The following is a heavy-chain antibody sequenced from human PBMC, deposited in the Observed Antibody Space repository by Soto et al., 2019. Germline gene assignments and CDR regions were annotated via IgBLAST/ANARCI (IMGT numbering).Heavy chain of an antibody. CDR1: GGTFSSYT. V-gene: IGHV1-69*02. CDR2: IIPILGMA. J-gene: IGHJ3*02. Sequence: QVQLVQSGAEVKKPGSSVKVSCKASGGTFSSYTISWVRQAPGQGLEWMGRIIPILGMAHYAQKSQVRVTITADKSATTAYMGLSSLISEATAVYYCARDGGYCSGGSCAPETDAFDIWGQGTKVTVSS. CDR3: ARDGGYCSGGSCAPETDAFDI. D-gene: IGHD2-15*01.